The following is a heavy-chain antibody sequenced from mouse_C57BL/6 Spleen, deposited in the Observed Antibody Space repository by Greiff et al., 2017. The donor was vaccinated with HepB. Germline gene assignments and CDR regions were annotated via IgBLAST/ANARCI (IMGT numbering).Heavy chain of an antibody. V-gene: IGHV1-69*01. D-gene: IGHD3-2*02. Sequence: QVQLQQPGAELVMPGASVKLSCKASGYTFTSYWMHWVKQRPGQGLEWIGEIDPSDSYTNYNQKFKGKSTLTVDKSSSTAYMQLSSLTSEDSAVYYCARAGQLSPYYFDYWGQGTTLTVSS. J-gene: IGHJ2*01. CDR2: IDPSDSYT. CDR1: GYTFTSYW. CDR3: ARAGQLSPYYFDY.